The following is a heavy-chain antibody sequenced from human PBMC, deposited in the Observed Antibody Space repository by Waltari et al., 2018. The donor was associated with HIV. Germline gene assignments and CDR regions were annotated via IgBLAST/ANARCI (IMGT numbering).Heavy chain of an antibody. Sequence: QVQLVQSGAEVKKPGSSVKVSCKASGGAFSSYAISWVRQAPGQGLEWMGGIIPIFGTANYAQKFQGRVTITADESTSTAYMELSSLRSEDTAVYYCARGGGYGDYYVDGAGGMDVWGQGTTVTVSS. J-gene: IGHJ6*02. D-gene: IGHD4-17*01. CDR1: GGAFSSYA. V-gene: IGHV1-69*12. CDR2: IIPIFGTA. CDR3: ARGGGYGDYYVDGAGGMDV.